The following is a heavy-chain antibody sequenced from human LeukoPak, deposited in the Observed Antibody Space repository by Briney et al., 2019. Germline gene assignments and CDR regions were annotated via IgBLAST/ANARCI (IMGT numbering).Heavy chain of an antibody. CDR1: GFTFSSYA. CDR2: ISSDGGST. V-gene: IGHV3-64*01. J-gene: IGHJ3*02. Sequence: PGGSLRLSCAASGFTFSSYAMHWVRQAPGKGLEYVSAISSDGGSTYYANSVKGRFTISRDNSKNTLYLQMGSLRAEDMAVYYCARVREDGDIWGQGTMVTVSS. CDR3: ARVREDGDI. D-gene: IGHD1-26*01.